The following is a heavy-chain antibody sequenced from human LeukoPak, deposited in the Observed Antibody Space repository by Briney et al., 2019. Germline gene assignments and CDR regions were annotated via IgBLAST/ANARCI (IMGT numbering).Heavy chain of an antibody. CDR3: AEGYFEPFAH. D-gene: IGHD2/OR15-2a*01. V-gene: IGHV4-59*02. Sequence: SETLSLTCTVSGASVSNSHWNWIRQFPGKGLEWIGCLSYTGKTDYNPSLSSRVTISLGTSNNQVSLKLKAVTAADTALYFCAEGYFEPFAHWGQGTLVTVSS. CDR2: LSYTGKT. J-gene: IGHJ4*02. CDR1: GASVSNSH.